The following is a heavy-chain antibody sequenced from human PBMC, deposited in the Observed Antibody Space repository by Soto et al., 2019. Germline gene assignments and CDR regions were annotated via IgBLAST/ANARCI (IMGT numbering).Heavy chain of an antibody. CDR3: SRGPSGSWNPCDI. CDR2: IYYSGST. D-gene: IGHD1-26*01. CDR1: GGSVSSGSYC. J-gene: IGHJ3*02. Sequence: QVQLQESGPGLVKPSETLSLTCTVSGGSVSSGSYCWSWMRPPPGKGLEWIGYIYYSGSTNYTPSLKSRVTIAVDTSKNQFSLMLSSVTAADTAVYYCSRGPSGSWNPCDIWGQGTMVTVSS. V-gene: IGHV4-61*01.